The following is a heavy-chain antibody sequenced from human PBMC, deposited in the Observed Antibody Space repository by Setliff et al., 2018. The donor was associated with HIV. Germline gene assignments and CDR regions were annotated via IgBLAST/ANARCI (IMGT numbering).Heavy chain of an antibody. CDR3: AWDSSAFRAAGHSNNYLAY. D-gene: IGHD3-22*01. CDR1: GYSFSNYG. CDR2: IYPGDSAT. V-gene: IGHV5-51*01. Sequence: PGESLKISCQGSGYSFSNYGSGWVRQMPGKGLEWMGFIYPGDSATRYSPSFQGQVTISADKSISTAYLQWSSLTTEDTAVYYCAWDSSAFRAAGHSNNYLAYWGQGTLVTVSS. J-gene: IGHJ4*02.